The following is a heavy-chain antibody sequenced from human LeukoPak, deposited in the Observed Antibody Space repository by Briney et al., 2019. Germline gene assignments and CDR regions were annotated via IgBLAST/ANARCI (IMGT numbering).Heavy chain of an antibody. CDR3: ARESGYYYGSGSSRLDY. V-gene: IGHV3-33*01. J-gene: IGHJ4*02. D-gene: IGHD3-10*01. CDR1: GFTFSSYG. CDR2: IWYDGSNK. Sequence: GGSLRLSCVASGFTFSSYGMHWVRQAPGKGLEWVAVIWYDGSNKYYADSVKGRFTISRDNSKNTLYLQMNSLRAEDTAVYYCARESGYYYGSGSSRLDYWGQGTLVTVSS.